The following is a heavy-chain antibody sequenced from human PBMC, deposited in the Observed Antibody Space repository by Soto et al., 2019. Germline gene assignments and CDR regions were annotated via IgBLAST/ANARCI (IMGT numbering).Heavy chain of an antibody. Sequence: ASETLSLTCTVSGGSISSYYWSWIRQPPGKGLEWIGYIYYSGSTNYNPSLKSRVTISVDTSKNQFSLKLSSVTAADTAVYYCARGFDYDSSGYSLDYWGQGTLVTVSS. J-gene: IGHJ4*02. CDR2: IYYSGST. V-gene: IGHV4-59*01. CDR3: ARGFDYDSSGYSLDY. D-gene: IGHD3-22*01. CDR1: GGSISSYY.